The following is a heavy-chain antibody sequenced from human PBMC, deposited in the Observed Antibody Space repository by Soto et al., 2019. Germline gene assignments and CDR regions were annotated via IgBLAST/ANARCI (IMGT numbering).Heavy chain of an antibody. J-gene: IGHJ5*02. CDR3: ARAGIAARPDWFDP. Sequence: QVQLVQSGAEVKKPGSSVKVSCKASGGTFSSYAISWVRQAPGQGLEWMGGIIPIFGTANYAQKFQGRVTXXAXEXKSTAYMELSSLRSEDTAVYYCARAGIAARPDWFDPWGQGTLVTVSS. CDR2: IIPIFGTA. D-gene: IGHD6-6*01. V-gene: IGHV1-69*12. CDR1: GGTFSSYA.